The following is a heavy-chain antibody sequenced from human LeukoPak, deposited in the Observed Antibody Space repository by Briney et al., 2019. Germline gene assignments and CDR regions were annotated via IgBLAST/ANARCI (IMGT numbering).Heavy chain of an antibody. CDR1: GFTFSTYS. CDR2: ISSSSSYK. J-gene: IGHJ4*02. D-gene: IGHD6-6*01. Sequence: PGGSLRLSCAASGFTFSTYSMTWGRQAPGKGLEWVSSISSSSSYKYYADSVRGRFTISRDNSKNTLYLQMNSLRAEDTAVYYCARGTAARRKPFDYWGQGTLVTVSS. CDR3: ARGTAARRKPFDY. V-gene: IGHV3-21*04.